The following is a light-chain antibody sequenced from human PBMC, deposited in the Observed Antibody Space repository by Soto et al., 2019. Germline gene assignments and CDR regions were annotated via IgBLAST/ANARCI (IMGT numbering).Light chain of an antibody. J-gene: IGKJ4*01. V-gene: IGKV3-15*01. CDR3: QQYNKWPLT. CDR1: QSVYSN. Sequence: EIVMTQSPATLSVSPGERATLSCRASQSVYSNLAWYQQKPGQAPRLLIYGASTRATGIPARFSGSGSGTEFTLTISSLQPEDVAVYHCQQYNKWPLTFGGGTKMEIK. CDR2: GAS.